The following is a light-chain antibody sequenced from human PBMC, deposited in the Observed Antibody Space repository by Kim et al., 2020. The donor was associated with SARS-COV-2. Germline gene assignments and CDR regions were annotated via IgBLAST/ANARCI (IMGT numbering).Light chain of an antibody. J-gene: IGLJ1*01. Sequence: RITPSCSGGSSNIGSNTVNCYQQHPGTAPKLLYYINNPRPSGVPDRFSGSKSGTSASVAISGLQSEDEADYYYAAWDDSLNGFYVFGAGTKLTVL. CDR1: SSNIGSNT. CDR2: INN. V-gene: IGLV1-44*01. CDR3: AAWDDSLNGFYV.